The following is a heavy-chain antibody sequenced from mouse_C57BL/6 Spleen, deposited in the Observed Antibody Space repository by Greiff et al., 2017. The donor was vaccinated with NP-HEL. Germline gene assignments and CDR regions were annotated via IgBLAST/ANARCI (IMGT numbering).Heavy chain of an antibody. D-gene: IGHD1-1*01. CDR1: GYTFTSYW. CDR3: ARRVDSTTVVSYWYFDV. J-gene: IGHJ1*03. V-gene: IGHV1-55*01. CDR2: IYPGSGST. Sequence: LQPGAELVKPGASVKMSCKASGYTFTSYWITWVKQRPGQGLEWIGDIYPGSGSTNYNEKFKSKATLTVDTSSSTAYMQLSSLTSEDSAVYYCARRVDSTTVVSYWYFDVWGTGTTVTVSS.